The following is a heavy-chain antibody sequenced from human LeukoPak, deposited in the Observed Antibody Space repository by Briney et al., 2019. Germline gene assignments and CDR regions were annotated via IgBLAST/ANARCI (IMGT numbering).Heavy chain of an antibody. CDR2: ISGSGDST. D-gene: IGHD3-22*01. V-gene: IGHV3-23*01. Sequence: GGSLRLSCAASGFTFSSYAMSWVRQAPGEGLEWVSHISGSGDSTYYAGSVKGQFTISRDNSKNTLYLQMNSLRAEDTAVFYCAKVATKGNYYDSSGYSLDYWGQGTLVTVSS. CDR1: GFTFSSYA. CDR3: AKVATKGNYYDSSGYSLDY. J-gene: IGHJ4*02.